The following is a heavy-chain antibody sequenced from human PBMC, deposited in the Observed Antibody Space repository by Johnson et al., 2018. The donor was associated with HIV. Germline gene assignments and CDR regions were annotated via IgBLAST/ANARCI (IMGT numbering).Heavy chain of an antibody. CDR3: AKSLGQQLVVVDAFDI. CDR2: ISYDESNN. Sequence: QVQLVESGGAVVQPGRSLRLSCAASGFTFNSHGMHWVRQAPGKGLEWVAFISYDESNNYYADSVKGRFTISRDNSKSTLFLQMSILRGEDMGVYYCAKSLGQQLVVVDAFDITGQGTMVTVSS. V-gene: IGHV3-30*18. D-gene: IGHD6-13*01. CDR1: GFTFNSHG. J-gene: IGHJ3*02.